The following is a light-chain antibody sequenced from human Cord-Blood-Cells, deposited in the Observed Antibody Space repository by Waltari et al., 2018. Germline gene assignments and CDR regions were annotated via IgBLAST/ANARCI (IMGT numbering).Light chain of an antibody. J-gene: IGKJ1*01. CDR2: GAS. CDR3: QQYNNWPPRT. V-gene: IGKV3-15*01. Sequence: SVSQGERATLSCRASQSVSSNLAWYQQKPGQAPRLLIYGASTRATGIPARFSGSGSGTEFTLTISSLQSEDFAVYYCQQYNNWPPRTFGQGTKVEIK. CDR1: QSVSSN.